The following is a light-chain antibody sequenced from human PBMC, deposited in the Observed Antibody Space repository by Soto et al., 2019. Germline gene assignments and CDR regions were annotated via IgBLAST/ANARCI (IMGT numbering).Light chain of an antibody. CDR1: QSVSNN. J-gene: IGKJ3*01. CDR3: QQYNKWPVT. CDR2: GAS. V-gene: IGKV3-15*01. Sequence: EIVMTQSPATLSVSPGERATLSCRASQSVSNNLAWYQQKVGQAPRLLIYGASTRATGIPARFSGSGSGTEFTLTISSLQSEDFVVYYCQQYNKWPVTFGPGTKVDVK.